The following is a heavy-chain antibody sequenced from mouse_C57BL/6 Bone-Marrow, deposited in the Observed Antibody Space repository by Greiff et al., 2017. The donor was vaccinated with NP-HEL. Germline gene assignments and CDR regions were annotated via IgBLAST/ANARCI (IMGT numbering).Heavy chain of an antibody. Sequence: VQVVESGPGLVQPSQSLSITCTVSGFSLTSYGVHWVRQSPGKGLEWLGVIWSGGSTDYNAAFISRLSISKDNSKSQVFFKMNSLQADDTAIYYCARLNWDWFAYWGQGTLVTVSA. CDR1: GFSLTSYG. CDR2: IWSGGST. V-gene: IGHV2-2*01. J-gene: IGHJ3*01. D-gene: IGHD4-1*01. CDR3: ARLNWDWFAY.